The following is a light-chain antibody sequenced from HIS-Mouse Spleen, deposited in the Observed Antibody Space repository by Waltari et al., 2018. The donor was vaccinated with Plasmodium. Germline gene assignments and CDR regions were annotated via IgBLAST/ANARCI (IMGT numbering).Light chain of an antibody. CDR2: DVS. V-gene: IGLV2-11*01. CDR3: CSYAGSYTWV. J-gene: IGLJ3*02. CDR1: SSDHGGYNY. Sequence: QSALTQPRSVSGSPGQSVTLSFTGTSSDHGGYNYVSWYQQHPGQAPKLMIYDVSNRPSGVPDRFSGSKSGNTASLTISGLQAEDEADYYCCSYAGSYTWVFGGGTKLTVL.